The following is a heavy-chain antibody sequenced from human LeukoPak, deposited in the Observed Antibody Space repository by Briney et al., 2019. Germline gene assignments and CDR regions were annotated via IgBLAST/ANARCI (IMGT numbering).Heavy chain of an antibody. Sequence: GGSLRLSCAASGFTFSRYAMSWVRQAPGKGLEWVSVISGSGGGTYYADSVKGRFTISRDNAKNSLYLQMNSLRAEDTAVYYCARDVVGATRGIFDYWGQGTLVTVSS. J-gene: IGHJ4*02. CDR1: GFTFSRYA. D-gene: IGHD1-26*01. CDR3: ARDVVGATRGIFDY. V-gene: IGHV3-23*01. CDR2: ISGSGGGT.